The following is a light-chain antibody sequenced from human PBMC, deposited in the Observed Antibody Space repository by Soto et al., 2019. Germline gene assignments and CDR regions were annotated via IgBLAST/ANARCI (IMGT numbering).Light chain of an antibody. V-gene: IGLV3-21*02. CDR1: NLQTKN. Sequence: SYELTQPPSVSVAPGQTAIITCGGDNLQTKNVHWYQQRPGQAPVLVIYDDKKRPSGIPERFSGSSSGNLATLTLIRVESRDEADYYCQVGDTNSGAVFGGGTKLTVL. J-gene: IGLJ2*01. CDR3: QVGDTNSGAV. CDR2: DDK.